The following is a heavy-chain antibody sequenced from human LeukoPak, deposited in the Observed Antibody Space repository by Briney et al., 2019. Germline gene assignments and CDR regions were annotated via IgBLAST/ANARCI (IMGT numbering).Heavy chain of an antibody. CDR2: IYHSGST. CDR1: GYSISSGYY. J-gene: IGHJ6*03. D-gene: IGHD1-14*01. Sequence: KPSETLSLTRAVSGYSISSGYYWGWIRQPPGKGLEWIGSIYHSGSTYYNPSLKSRVTISVDTSKNQFSLKLSSVTAADTAVYYCARHGENPTPEYYYYYYMDVWGKGTTVTVSS. CDR3: ARHGENPTPEYYYYYYMDV. V-gene: IGHV4-38-2*01.